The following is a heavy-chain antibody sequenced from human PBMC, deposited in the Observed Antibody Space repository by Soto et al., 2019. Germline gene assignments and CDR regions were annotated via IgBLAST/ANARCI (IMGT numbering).Heavy chain of an antibody. CDR2: INPNSGGT. CDR1: GYTFTGYY. D-gene: IGHD5-12*01. Sequence: QVPLVQSGAEVKKPGASVKVSCKASGYTFTGYYMHWVRQAPGQGLEWMGWINPNSGGTNYAQKFQGWVTMTRDTSISTAYMELSRLRSDDTAVYYCARGGYSGYRYYYYYMDVWGKGTTVTVSS. V-gene: IGHV1-2*04. CDR3: ARGGYSGYRYYYYYMDV. J-gene: IGHJ6*03.